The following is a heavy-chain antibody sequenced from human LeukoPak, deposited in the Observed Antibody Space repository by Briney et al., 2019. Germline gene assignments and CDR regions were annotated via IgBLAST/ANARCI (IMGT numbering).Heavy chain of an antibody. CDR3: AGGPAAGIDY. Sequence: SGTLSLTCAVSGGSISSSHWWTWVRQPPGKGLEWIGEIYHSGSTNYNPSLKSRVTISVDKPKNQFSLKLSSVTAADTAVYYCAGGPAAGIDYWGQGTLVTVSS. CDR2: IYHSGST. CDR1: GGSISSSHW. V-gene: IGHV4-4*02. D-gene: IGHD6-13*01. J-gene: IGHJ4*02.